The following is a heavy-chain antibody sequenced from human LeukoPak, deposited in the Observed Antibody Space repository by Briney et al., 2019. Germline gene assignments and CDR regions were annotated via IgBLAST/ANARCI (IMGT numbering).Heavy chain of an antibody. J-gene: IGHJ1*01. CDR3: TSFVWGIGFQY. V-gene: IGHV4-34*01. CDR1: GGFFSGYY. Sequence: SETLSLTCAVHGGFFSGYYWTWIRQSPGKGLEWIGEIYHSGITNYKPSLKSRVTISIDTSKNQFSLKLTSVTAADTAVYYCTSFVWGIGFQYWGQGTLVTVSS. D-gene: IGHD7-27*01. CDR2: IYHSGIT.